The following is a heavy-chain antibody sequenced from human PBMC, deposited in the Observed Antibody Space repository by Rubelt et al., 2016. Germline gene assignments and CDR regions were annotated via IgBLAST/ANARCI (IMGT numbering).Heavy chain of an antibody. V-gene: IGHV3-9*01. J-gene: IGHJ4*02. CDR3: ATDSRIVGATGSADY. CDR1: GFIFDDYA. Sequence: EVQLVESGGGLVQPGRSLRLSCAASGFIFDDYAMHWVRQAPGKGLEWVSGISGNSDNKGYADSVKGRFTISRDSAKNSVYLQMNSRRGEDTAVYYCATDSRIVGATGSADYWGQGTLVTVSS. D-gene: IGHD1-26*01. CDR2: ISGNSDNK.